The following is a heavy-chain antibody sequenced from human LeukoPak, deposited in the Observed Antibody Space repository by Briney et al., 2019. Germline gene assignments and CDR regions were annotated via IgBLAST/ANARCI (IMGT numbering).Heavy chain of an antibody. CDR3: ARATYGSGGGYYYYMDV. CDR2: IYTSGST. V-gene: IGHV4-59*10. Sequence: SETLSLTCAVYGGSFSGYYWSWIRQPAGKGLEWIGRIYTSGSTNYNPSLKSRVTMSVDTSKNQFSLKLSSVTAADTAVYYCARATYGSGGGYYYYMDVWGKGTTVTISS. D-gene: IGHD3-10*01. J-gene: IGHJ6*03. CDR1: GGSFSGYY.